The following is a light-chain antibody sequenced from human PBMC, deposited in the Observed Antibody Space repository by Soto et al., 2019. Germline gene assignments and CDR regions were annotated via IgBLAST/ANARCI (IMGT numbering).Light chain of an antibody. Sequence: DIQMTQSPSTLSASVGDRVSITCRASQSIDSWLAWYQQKPGKAPRLLIYTASTLESGVPSRFSASGSGTEFTLTITSLQPDDFATYYCQQYNSYSWTFGQGTKVDIK. V-gene: IGKV1-5*01. CDR3: QQYNSYSWT. CDR1: QSIDSW. J-gene: IGKJ1*01. CDR2: TAS.